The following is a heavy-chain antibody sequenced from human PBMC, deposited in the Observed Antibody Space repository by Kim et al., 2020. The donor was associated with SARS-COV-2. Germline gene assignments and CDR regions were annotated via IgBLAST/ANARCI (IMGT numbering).Heavy chain of an antibody. Sequence: SQKFQGRVTITRDTSASTAYMELSSLRSEDTAVYYCARDLVDYYYYGMDVWGQGTTVTVSS. J-gene: IGHJ6*02. D-gene: IGHD2-21*01. V-gene: IGHV1-3*01. CDR3: ARDLVDYYYYGMDV.